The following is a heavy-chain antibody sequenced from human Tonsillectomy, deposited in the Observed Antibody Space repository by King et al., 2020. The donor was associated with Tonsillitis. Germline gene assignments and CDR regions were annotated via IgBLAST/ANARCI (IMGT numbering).Heavy chain of an antibody. J-gene: IGHJ4*02. CDR2: IDYRGST. D-gene: IGHD6-13*01. CDR1: GGSISSYF. V-gene: IGHV4-59*01. CDR3: ARGVAAAVKF. Sequence: VQLQESGPGLVKPSETLSLTCSVSGGSISSYFLHWVRQPPGKRLEWIGYIDYRGSTNYNPSLKSRLTVSVDTPRNPLALQRSPATAADTAVYYCARGVAAAVKFWGQGTLVTVAS.